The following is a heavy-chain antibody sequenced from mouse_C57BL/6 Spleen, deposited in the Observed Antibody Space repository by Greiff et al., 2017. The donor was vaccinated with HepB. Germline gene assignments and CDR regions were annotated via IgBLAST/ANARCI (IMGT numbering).Heavy chain of an antibody. Sequence: QVQLKESGPELVKPGASVKISCKASGYAFSSSWMNWVKQRPGKGLEWIGRIYPGDGDTNYNGKFKGKATLTADKSSSTAYMQLSSRTSEDSEVYFCAKGALTGFAYPGQGTLVTVSA. J-gene: IGHJ3*01. CDR1: GYAFSSSW. CDR2: IYPGDGDT. CDR3: AKGALTGFAY. V-gene: IGHV1-82*01. D-gene: IGHD4-1*01.